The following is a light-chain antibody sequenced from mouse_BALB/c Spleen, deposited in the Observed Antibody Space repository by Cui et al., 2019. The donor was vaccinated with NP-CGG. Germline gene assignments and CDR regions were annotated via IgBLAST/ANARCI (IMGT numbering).Light chain of an antibody. CDR2: GTN. J-gene: IGLJ1*01. Sequence: QAVVTQVSALTTSPGEIVTLTCRSSTGAVTTGNYANWVQEKPDHLFTGLIGGTNNRAPGVPARFSGSLIGDKAALTITGAQTEDEAIYFCALWYSNHWIFGGGTKLTVL. V-gene: IGLV1*01. CDR1: TGAVTTGNY. CDR3: ALWYSNHWI.